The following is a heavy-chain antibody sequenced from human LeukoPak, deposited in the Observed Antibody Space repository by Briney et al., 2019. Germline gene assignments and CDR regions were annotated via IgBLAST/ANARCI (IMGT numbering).Heavy chain of an antibody. CDR2: IIPILGIA. CDR3: ARDLGSSGGYYYYYGMDV. CDR1: GGTFSSYA. Sequence: SVKVSCKASGGTFSSYAISWVRQAPGQGLEWMGRIIPILGIANYAQKFQGRVTITADKSTSTAYMELSSLRSEDTAVYYCARDLGSSGGYYYYYGMDVWGQGTTVTVSS. V-gene: IGHV1-69*04. D-gene: IGHD6-19*01. J-gene: IGHJ6*02.